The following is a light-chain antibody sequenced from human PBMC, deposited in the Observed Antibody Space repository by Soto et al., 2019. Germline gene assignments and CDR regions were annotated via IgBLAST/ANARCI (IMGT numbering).Light chain of an antibody. J-gene: IGKJ4*01. Sequence: IVMTQSPATLPVSPGERATLSCRASQSVSSNLAWYQQKPGQAPSLLIYGASTRATGTPARFSGSGSGTEFTLTISSLQSEDFAVYYCQQYIRWPLTFRGGTKVDIK. CDR1: QSVSSN. V-gene: IGKV3-15*01. CDR3: QQYIRWPLT. CDR2: GAS.